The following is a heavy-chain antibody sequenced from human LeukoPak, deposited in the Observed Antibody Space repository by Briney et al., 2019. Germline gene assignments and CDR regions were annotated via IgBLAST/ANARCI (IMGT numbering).Heavy chain of an antibody. V-gene: IGHV4-59*08. CDR1: GGSISSYY. J-gene: IGHJ5*02. D-gene: IGHD6-13*01. Sequence: SETLSLTCTVSGGSISSYYWSWIRQPPGKGLEWIGYIYYSGSTNYNPSLKSRVTISVDTSKNQFSLKLSSVTAADTAVYYCARGGSSRYAGWFDPWGQGTLVTVSS. CDR3: ARGGSSRYAGWFDP. CDR2: IYYSGST.